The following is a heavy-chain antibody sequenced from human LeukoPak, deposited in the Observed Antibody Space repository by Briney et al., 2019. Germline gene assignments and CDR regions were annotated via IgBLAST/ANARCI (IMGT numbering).Heavy chain of an antibody. CDR1: GFTFSSYA. J-gene: IGHJ4*02. CDR2: IRYDGSNK. CDR3: AKEHILTGYYTY. V-gene: IGHV3-30*02. Sequence: PGGSLRLSCAASGFTFSSYAMSWVRQAPGKGLEWVAFIRYDGSNKYYADSVKGRFTISRDNSKNTLYLQMNSLRAEDTAVYYCAKEHILTGYYTYWGQGTLVTVSS. D-gene: IGHD3-9*01.